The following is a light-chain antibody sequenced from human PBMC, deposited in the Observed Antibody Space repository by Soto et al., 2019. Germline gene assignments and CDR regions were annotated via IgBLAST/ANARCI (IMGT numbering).Light chain of an antibody. V-gene: IGKV1-8*01. Sequence: AIRMTQSPSSFSASTGDRVTLTCRASQGISSYLAWYQQKPGKAPKLLIYAASTLQSGVPARFSGSGSGTDFTLTISCLQSEDFATYYSQQYYSYPTFGQGTKLEIK. CDR1: QGISSY. J-gene: IGKJ2*01. CDR3: QQYYSYPT. CDR2: AAS.